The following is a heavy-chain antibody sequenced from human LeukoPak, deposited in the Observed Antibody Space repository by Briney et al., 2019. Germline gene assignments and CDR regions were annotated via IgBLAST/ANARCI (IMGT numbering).Heavy chain of an antibody. Sequence: ASVKVSCKASGYTFTGYYMHWVRQAPGQGLEWMGWINPNSGGTNYAQKFQGRVTMTRDTSTSTVYMELSSLRSEDTAVYYCARVSLLLPGDYWGQGTLVTVSS. D-gene: IGHD3-22*01. J-gene: IGHJ4*02. CDR1: GYTFTGYY. V-gene: IGHV1-2*02. CDR2: INPNSGGT. CDR3: ARVSLLLPGDY.